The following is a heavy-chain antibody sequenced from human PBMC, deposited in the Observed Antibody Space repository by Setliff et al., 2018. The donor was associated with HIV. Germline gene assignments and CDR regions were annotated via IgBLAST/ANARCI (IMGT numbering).Heavy chain of an antibody. V-gene: IGHV4-39*07. CDR2: GFHSGTT. CDR3: ARDMTYYYDTSGSFGWFDP. D-gene: IGHD3-22*01. CDR1: GGSISSSSYY. Sequence: PSETLSLTCTVSGGSISSSSYYWGWIRQSPGKGLEWIGSGFHSGTTYYNPSLKSRVTISVDTSKNQHSLKVNSVTAADTAVYYCARDMTYYYDTSGSFGWFDPWGQGTLVTVSS. J-gene: IGHJ5*02.